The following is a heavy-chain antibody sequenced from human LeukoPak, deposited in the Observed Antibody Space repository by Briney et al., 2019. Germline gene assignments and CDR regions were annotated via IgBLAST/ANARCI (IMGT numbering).Heavy chain of an antibody. CDR1: GGTFSSYA. D-gene: IGHD6-13*01. Sequence: SVKVSCKASGGTFSSYAISWVRQAPGQGLEWMGGIIPIFGTADYAQKFQGRVTITADESTSTAYMEMGSLRSEDTAVYYCARQRRGYSSNWDDAFDIWGQGTMVTVSS. CDR3: ARQRRGYSSNWDDAFDI. J-gene: IGHJ3*02. CDR2: IIPIFGTA. V-gene: IGHV1-69*13.